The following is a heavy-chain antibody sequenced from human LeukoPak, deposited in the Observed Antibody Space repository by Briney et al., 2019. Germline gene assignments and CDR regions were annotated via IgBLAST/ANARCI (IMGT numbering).Heavy chain of an antibody. D-gene: IGHD4-11*01. J-gene: IGHJ4*02. V-gene: IGHV4-31*03. CDR3: ARAATATVFDF. CDR2: IYYSGST. Sequence: SETLSLTCTVSGGTIGSGTDYWSWIRQHPGKGLEWIGYIYYSGSTYYNPSVKTRLTISVDTSRNQFSLKLDSVTAADTAFYYCARAATATVFDFWGRGTLVTVSS. CDR1: GGTIGSGTDY.